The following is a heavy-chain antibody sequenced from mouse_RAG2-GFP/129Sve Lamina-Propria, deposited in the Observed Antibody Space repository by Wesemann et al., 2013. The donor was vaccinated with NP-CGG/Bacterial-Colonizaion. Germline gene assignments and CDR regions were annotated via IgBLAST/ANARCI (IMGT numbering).Heavy chain of an antibody. CDR1: GIDFSRYW. J-gene: IGHJ1*03. D-gene: IGHD2-1*01. Sequence: EVKLLQSGGGLVQPGGSLKLSCAASGIDFSRYWMSWVRRAPGKGLEWIGEINPDSSTINYAPSLKDKFIISRDNAKNTLYLQMSKVRSEDTALYYCARGGYGNYPWYFDVWGTGTTVTVSS. V-gene: IGHV4-1*01. CDR2: INPDSSTI. CDR3: ARGGYGNYPWYFDV.